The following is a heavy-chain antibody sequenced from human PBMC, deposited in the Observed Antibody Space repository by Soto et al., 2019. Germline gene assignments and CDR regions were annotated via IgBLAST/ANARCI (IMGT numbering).Heavy chain of an antibody. CDR3: AREWRALTGYYQP. D-gene: IGHD3-9*01. CDR1: GYTFTSYY. CDR2: INPSGGST. V-gene: IGHV1-46*03. Sequence: ASVKVSCKASGYTFTSYYMYWVRQAPGQGLEWMGIINPSGGSTSYAQKFQGRVTMTRDTSTSTVYMELSSLRSEDTAVYYCAREWRALTGYYQPWGQGTLVTVSS. J-gene: IGHJ5*02.